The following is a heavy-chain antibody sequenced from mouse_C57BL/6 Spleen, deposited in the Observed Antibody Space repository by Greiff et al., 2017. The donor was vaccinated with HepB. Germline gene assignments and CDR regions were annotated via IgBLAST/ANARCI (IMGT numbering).Heavy chain of an antibody. CDR2: ISSGGSYT. J-gene: IGHJ2*01. D-gene: IGHD3-2*02. CDR1: GFTFSSYG. Sequence: EVQLQQSGGDLVKPGGSLKLSCAASGFTFSSYGMSWVRQTPDKRLEWVATISSGGSYTYYPDSVKGRFTISRDNAKNTLYLQMSSLKSEDTAMYYCARLDSSGYSLDYWGQGTTLTVSS. CDR3: ARLDSSGYSLDY. V-gene: IGHV5-6*01.